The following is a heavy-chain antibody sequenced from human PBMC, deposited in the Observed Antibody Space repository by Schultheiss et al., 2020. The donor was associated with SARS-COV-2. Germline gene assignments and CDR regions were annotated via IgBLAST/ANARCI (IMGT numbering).Heavy chain of an antibody. V-gene: IGHV3-48*04. J-gene: IGHJ5*02. Sequence: GGSLRLSCAASGFTFSSYSMSWVRQAPGKGLEWVSYISSSGSTIYYADSVKGRFTISRDNAKNSLYLQMNSLRAEDTAVYYCARGGSKGYSSSWYENWFDPWGQGTLVTVSS. CDR3: ARGGSKGYSSSWYENWFDP. D-gene: IGHD6-13*01. CDR1: GFTFSSYS. CDR2: ISSSGSTI.